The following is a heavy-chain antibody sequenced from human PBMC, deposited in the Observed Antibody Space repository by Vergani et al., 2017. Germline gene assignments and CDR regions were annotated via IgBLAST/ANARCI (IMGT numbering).Heavy chain of an antibody. CDR1: GFSFNSYW. Sequence: DVHLAESGGGFFQPGGSLRLSCSASGFSFNSYWMHWVRQVPGKGLLWVSRIKRDGSTTAYADSVKGRFTISRDNAQNTLYLQMNSLRVEDTGVYYCARARCIETCYMSNWLDSWGQGTLVTVSS. D-gene: IGHD3-9*01. CDR3: ARARCIETCYMSNWLDS. J-gene: IGHJ5*01. V-gene: IGHV3-74*03. CDR2: IKRDGSTT.